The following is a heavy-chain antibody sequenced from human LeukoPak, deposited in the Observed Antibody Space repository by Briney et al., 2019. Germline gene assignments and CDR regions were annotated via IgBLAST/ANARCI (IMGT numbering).Heavy chain of an antibody. CDR3: ARGYYGSGSYYPNWFDP. CDR2: IYYSGST. Sequence: SETLSLTCAVSGGSISSSNWWSWVRQPPGKGLEWIGYIYYSGSTNYNPSLKSRVTISVDTSKNQYSLKLSSVTAADTAVYYCARGYYGSGSYYPNWFDPWGQGTLVTVSS. D-gene: IGHD3-10*01. J-gene: IGHJ5*02. V-gene: IGHV4-4*02. CDR1: GGSISSSNW.